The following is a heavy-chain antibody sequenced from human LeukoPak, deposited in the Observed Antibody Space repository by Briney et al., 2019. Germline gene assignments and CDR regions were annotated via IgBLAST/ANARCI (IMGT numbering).Heavy chain of an antibody. CDR3: ARGSGLGSYFDGP. V-gene: IGHV4-34*01. CDR1: GGSFSGYY. J-gene: IGHJ5*02. CDR2: INHSGST. D-gene: IGHD3-10*01. Sequence: SETLSLTCAVYGGSFSGYYWAWIRQPPGKGLEWIGEINHSGSTNYHPSLKSRVTISLDTSRNQLSLKLSSVTTADTAVYYCARGSGLGSYFDGPWGQGTLVTVSS.